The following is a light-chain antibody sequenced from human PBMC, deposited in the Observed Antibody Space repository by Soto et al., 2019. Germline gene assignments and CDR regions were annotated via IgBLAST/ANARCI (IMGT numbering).Light chain of an antibody. Sequence: DIQMTQSQSSLSPSVGDRVTLTCRASQSINNYLSWYQKKTGKDPNLLIFGASTLQSGVPSRFSGIVSGTDFNLTISSLQTEDLATYEGLQRYRTTLTGCGLTKGEIK. V-gene: IGKV1-39*01. CDR3: LQRYRTTLT. J-gene: IGKJ4*01. CDR2: GAS. CDR1: QSINNY.